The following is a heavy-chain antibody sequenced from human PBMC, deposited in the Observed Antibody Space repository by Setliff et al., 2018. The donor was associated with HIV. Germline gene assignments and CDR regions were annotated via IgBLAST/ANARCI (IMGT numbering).Heavy chain of an antibody. Sequence: PGGSLRLSCAASGFTFSSYAMHWVRQAPGKGLEWVAVISYDGSNKYYADSVKGRFTISRDNSKNTLYLQMNSLRAEDTAVYYCARQVRGVSSYYYYGMDVWGQGTTVTVSS. CDR2: ISYDGSNK. D-gene: IGHD3-10*01. CDR1: GFTFSSYA. CDR3: ARQVRGVSSYYYYGMDV. J-gene: IGHJ6*02. V-gene: IGHV3-30*04.